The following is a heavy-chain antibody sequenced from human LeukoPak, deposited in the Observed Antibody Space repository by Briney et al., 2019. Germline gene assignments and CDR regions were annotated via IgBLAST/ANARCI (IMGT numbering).Heavy chain of an antibody. V-gene: IGHV3-74*01. CDR1: GFTFSRDW. CDR2: INSDGSGT. Sequence: PGGSLRLSCVASGFTFSRDWMHWVRQAPGKGLAWVSRINSDGSGTSYADSVKGRFTVSRDNVKNTLYLQMNSLRVEDTAVYYCARDSPQCSGGYCYFVYWGPGTLVTVSS. D-gene: IGHD2-15*01. CDR3: ARDSPQCSGGYCYFVY. J-gene: IGHJ4*02.